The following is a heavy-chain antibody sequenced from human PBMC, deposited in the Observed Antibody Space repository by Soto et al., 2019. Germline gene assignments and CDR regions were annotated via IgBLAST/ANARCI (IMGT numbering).Heavy chain of an antibody. D-gene: IGHD6-19*01. CDR2: IYWDDDK. CDR3: AHMVEAGLGYYFDY. CDR1: GFSLSSPRMA. Sequence: QITLKESGPTLVKPTQTLTLTCTFSGFSLSSPRMAVGWIRQPPGKALEWLALIYWDDDKRYSPFLKSRLTITKDTSKNQVVLTMSDMDPVDTARYYCAHMVEAGLGYYFDYWGQGTLVTVSS. J-gene: IGHJ4*02. V-gene: IGHV2-5*02.